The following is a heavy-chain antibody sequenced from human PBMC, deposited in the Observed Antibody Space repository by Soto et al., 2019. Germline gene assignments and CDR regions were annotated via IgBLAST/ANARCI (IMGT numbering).Heavy chain of an antibody. CDR3: ARAPRGNYGYPSYFDY. D-gene: IGHD3-10*01. Sequence: QVQLQESGPGLVKPSETLSLTCTVSGGSISSYYWSWIRQPPGKGLEWIGYIYYSGSTNYNPSLRSRVTISVDTSNNPFSVTLSSVTAADTAVYYCARAPRGNYGYPSYFDYAGQGTLVTVSS. J-gene: IGHJ4*02. V-gene: IGHV4-59*01. CDR1: GGSISSYY. CDR2: IYYSGST.